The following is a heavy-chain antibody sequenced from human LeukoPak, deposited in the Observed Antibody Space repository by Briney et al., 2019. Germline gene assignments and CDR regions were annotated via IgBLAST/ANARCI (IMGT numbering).Heavy chain of an antibody. V-gene: IGHV3-48*01. CDR1: GFPLSSYS. J-gene: IGHJ4*02. CDR3: STAKFDN. Sequence: GGSLRLSCAASGFPLSSYSINWVRQAPGKGLEWVSYINIDSITVNHADSVKGRFTISRDNAKNSLYLQMNSLRAEDTAVYYCSTAKFDNWGQGTLVTASS. CDR2: INIDSITV.